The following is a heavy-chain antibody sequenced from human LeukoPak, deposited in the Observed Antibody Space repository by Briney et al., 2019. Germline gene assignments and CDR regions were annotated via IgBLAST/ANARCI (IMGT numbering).Heavy chain of an antibody. D-gene: IGHD5-24*01. J-gene: IGHJ4*02. CDR2: IYSGGST. V-gene: IGHV3-66*01. CDR3: AKGEYHQDGIGENRFDN. CDR1: GFTVSSNY. Sequence: GGSLRLSCAASGFTVSSNYMSWVRQAPGKGLEWVSVIYSGGSTYYADSVKGRFTISRDNSKNTLYLQMKSLRAEDTAVYYCAKGEYHQDGIGENRFDNWGQGALVTVSS.